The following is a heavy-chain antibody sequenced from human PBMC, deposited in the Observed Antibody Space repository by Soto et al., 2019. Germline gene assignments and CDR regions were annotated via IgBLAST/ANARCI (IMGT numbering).Heavy chain of an antibody. D-gene: IGHD2-2*02. Sequence: LRLSCAASGFTFSSYGMHWVRQAPGKGLEWVAVISYDGSNKYYADSVKGRFTISRDNSKNTLYLQMNSLRAEDTAVYYCAKSGCSSTSCYTRGPFDYWGQGTLVTVSS. J-gene: IGHJ4*02. V-gene: IGHV3-30*18. CDR3: AKSGCSSTSCYTRGPFDY. CDR2: ISYDGSNK. CDR1: GFTFSSYG.